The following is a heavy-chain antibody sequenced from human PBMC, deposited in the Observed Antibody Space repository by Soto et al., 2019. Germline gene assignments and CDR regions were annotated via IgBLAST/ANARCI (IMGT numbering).Heavy chain of an antibody. CDR3: ARHVPLYCSGGSCRLDAFDI. CDR2: IYYSGST. CDR1: GGSISSSSYY. D-gene: IGHD2-15*01. Sequence: QLQLQESGPGLVKPSETLSLTCTVSGGSISSSSYYWGWIRQPPGKGLEWIGSIYYSGSTYYNPSLKSRVTISVDTSKNQFSLKLSSVTAADTAVYYCARHVPLYCSGGSCRLDAFDIWGQGTMVTVSS. J-gene: IGHJ3*02. V-gene: IGHV4-39*01.